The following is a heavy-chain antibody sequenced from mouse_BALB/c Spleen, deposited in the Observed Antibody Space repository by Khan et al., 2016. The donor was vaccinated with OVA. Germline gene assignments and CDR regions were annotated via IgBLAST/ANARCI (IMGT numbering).Heavy chain of an antibody. CDR3: ARPPYFSYVMVY. CDR2: INTYTGEP. Sequence: QIQLVQSGPELKKPGETVKISCKASGYTFRSFGMNWVKQAPGKGLKWMGWINTYTGEPTYADDFKGRYVFSLETSASTAYLQINNLKNEDTATYFSARPPYFSYVMVYWGQGTSVTVAS. V-gene: IGHV9-3-1*01. J-gene: IGHJ4*01. CDR1: GYTFRSFG. D-gene: IGHD2-10*01.